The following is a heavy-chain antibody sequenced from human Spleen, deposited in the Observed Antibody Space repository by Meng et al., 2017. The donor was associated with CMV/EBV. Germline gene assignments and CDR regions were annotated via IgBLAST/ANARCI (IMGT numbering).Heavy chain of an antibody. CDR1: GITVSTYG. J-gene: IGHJ6*02. CDR2: IRYDGSNK. CDR3: ATRGAAVAAAGTGLYYYYPMDV. D-gene: IGHD6-13*01. V-gene: IGHV3-30*02. Sequence: GESLKISCAASGITVSTYGIHWVRQAPGKGLEWVAFIRYDGSNKHYADSVTGRFSVSRDNSRNMVYLQMNSLSAEDTAVYHCATRGAAVAAAGTGLYYYYPMDVWGQGTTVTVSS.